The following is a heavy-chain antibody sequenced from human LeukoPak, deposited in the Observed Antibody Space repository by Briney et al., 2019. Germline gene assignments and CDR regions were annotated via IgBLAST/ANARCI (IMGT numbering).Heavy chain of an antibody. CDR2: INHSGST. J-gene: IGHJ4*02. CDR3: ARVSGGYYGSGPDY. CDR1: GGSFSGYY. Sequence: SETLSLTCAVYGGSFSGYYWSWIRQPPGKGLEWIGEINHSGSTNYNPSLKSRVTISVDTSKNQFSLKLSSVTAADTAVYYCARVSGGYYGSGPDYWGQGTLVTVSS. D-gene: IGHD3-10*01. V-gene: IGHV4-34*01.